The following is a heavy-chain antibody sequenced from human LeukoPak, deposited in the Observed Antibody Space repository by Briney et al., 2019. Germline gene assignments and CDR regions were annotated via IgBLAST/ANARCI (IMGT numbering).Heavy chain of an antibody. V-gene: IGHV1-2*02. CDR1: GYTFTGYY. CDR3: ARDLKSYYDSSGYCGY. Sequence: GASVKVSCKASGYTFTGYYMHWVRQAPGQGLEWMGWINPNSGGTNYAQKFQGRVTMTRDTSISTAYMELSRLRSDDTAVYYCARDLKSYYDSSGYCGYWGQGTLVTVSS. D-gene: IGHD3-22*01. J-gene: IGHJ4*02. CDR2: INPNSGGT.